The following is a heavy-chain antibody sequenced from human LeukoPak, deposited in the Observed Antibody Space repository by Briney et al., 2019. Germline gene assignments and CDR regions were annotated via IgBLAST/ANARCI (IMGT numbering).Heavy chain of an antibody. CDR3: ARVSAAHIYGLDV. CDR2: IWYDGSNK. J-gene: IGHJ6*02. CDR1: GFTFSSYG. Sequence: GRSLRLSCAASGFTFSSYGMHWVRQAPGKGLEWVALIWYDGSNKYYADSVRGRFTISRDNSKNTLYLQMNSLRAGDTAVYYCARVSAAHIYGLDVWGQGTTVTVSS. V-gene: IGHV3-33*01.